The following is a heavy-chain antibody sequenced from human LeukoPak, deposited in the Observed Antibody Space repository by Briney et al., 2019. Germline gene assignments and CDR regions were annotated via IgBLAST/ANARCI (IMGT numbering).Heavy chain of an antibody. J-gene: IGHJ4*02. CDR1: GFTFDDYG. V-gene: IGHV3-20*01. Sequence: GGSLRLSCAASGFTFDDYGMSWVRQAPGEGLEWVSGINWNGGSTGYADSVKGRFTISRDNAKNSLYLQMNSLRAEDTALYHCARLGGSQEIDYWGQGTLVTVSS. CDR3: ARLGGSQEIDY. D-gene: IGHD1-26*01. CDR2: INWNGGST.